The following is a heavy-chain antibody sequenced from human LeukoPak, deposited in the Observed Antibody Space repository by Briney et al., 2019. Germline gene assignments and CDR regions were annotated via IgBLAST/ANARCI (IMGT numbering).Heavy chain of an antibody. CDR3: ARDSIYYGSGS. D-gene: IGHD3-10*01. Sequence: PSETLSLTCAVYGGSFSGYYWSWIRQPPGKGLEWIGEINHSGSTNYNPSLKSRVTISVDTSKNQFSLKLSSVTAADTVVYYCARDSIYYGSGSWGQGTLVTVSS. CDR1: GGSFSGYY. V-gene: IGHV4-34*01. CDR2: INHSGST. J-gene: IGHJ4*02.